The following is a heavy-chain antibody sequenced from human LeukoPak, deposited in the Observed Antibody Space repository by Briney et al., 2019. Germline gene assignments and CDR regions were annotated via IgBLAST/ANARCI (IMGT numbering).Heavy chain of an antibody. J-gene: IGHJ6*03. CDR1: GFTFSSYE. V-gene: IGHV3-48*03. Sequence: PGGSLRLSCAASGFTFSSYEMNWVRQAPGKGLEWVSYISSSGSTIYYADSVKGRFTISRDNSKNTLYLQMNSLRAEDTAVYYCARSGRPYYYYYYMDVWGKGTTVTVSS. CDR2: ISSSGSTI. CDR3: ARSGRPYYYYYYMDV.